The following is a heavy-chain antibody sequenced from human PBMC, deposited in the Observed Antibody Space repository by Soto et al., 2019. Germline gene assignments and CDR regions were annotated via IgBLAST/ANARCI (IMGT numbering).Heavy chain of an antibody. V-gene: IGHV4-39*02. D-gene: IGHD2-2*02. J-gene: IGHJ4*02. CDR1: GGSIKTSRYY. CDR3: ARASPSTSDRLCSRTLCYIPLH. CDR2: IYYSGST. Sequence: SETLSLICTVSGGSIKTSRYYWGWIRQPPGKGLEWIGSIYYSGSTYYNPSLKSRVTISVDTSKNHFSLKLSSVTAADTAVYFCARASPSTSDRLCSRTLCYIPLHWGQGTLVTVSS.